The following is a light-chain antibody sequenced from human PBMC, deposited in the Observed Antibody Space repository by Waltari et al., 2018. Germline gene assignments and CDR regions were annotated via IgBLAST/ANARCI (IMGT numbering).Light chain of an antibody. CDR3: QQYDGEVLT. Sequence: EIVLTQSPGTLSLSPGERATLSCRASQSVSRNYLNWYQQKGGQAPRLLIHGASIRATGIPDRFSGSGSGTDFTITISRLEPEDFAVYYCQQYDGEVLTFGGGTKVEI. CDR2: GAS. CDR1: QSVSRNY. J-gene: IGKJ4*01. V-gene: IGKV3-20*01.